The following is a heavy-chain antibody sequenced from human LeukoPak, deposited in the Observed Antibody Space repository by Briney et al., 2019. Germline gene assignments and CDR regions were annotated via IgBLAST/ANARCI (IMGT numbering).Heavy chain of an antibody. J-gene: IGHJ3*02. CDR2: INHSGST. V-gene: IGHV4-34*01. CDR1: GGSFSGYY. Sequence: SETLSLTCAVYGGSFSGYYWSWIRQPPGKGLEWIGEINHSGSTNYNPSLKSRVTISVDTSKNQFSLKLSSVTAADTAVYYCAKRYYEANAFDIWGQGTMVTVSS. D-gene: IGHD3-3*01. CDR3: AKRYYEANAFDI.